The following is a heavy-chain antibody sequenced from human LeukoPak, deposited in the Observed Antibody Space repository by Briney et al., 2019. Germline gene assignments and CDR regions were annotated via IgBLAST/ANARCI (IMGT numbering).Heavy chain of an antibody. CDR3: ARLRYSSGWLQDY. J-gene: IGHJ4*02. V-gene: IGHV4-59*08. CDR2: IHYSGNT. Sequence: SETLSLTCTVSGDSITSDYWSWIRQPPGKGLEWIGYIHYSGNTDYNPSLKSRFTISVDTSKNQFSLKLRSVTAADTAVYYCARLRYSSGWLQDYWGQGTLVTVSS. D-gene: IGHD6-19*01. CDR1: GDSITSDY.